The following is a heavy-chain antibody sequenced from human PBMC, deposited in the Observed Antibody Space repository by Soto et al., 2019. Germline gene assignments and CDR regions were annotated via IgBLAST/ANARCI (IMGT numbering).Heavy chain of an antibody. Sequence: SETLSLTCAVYGGSFSGYYWSWIRQPPGKGLEWIGEINHSGSTNYNPSLKSRVTISVDTSKNQFSLKLSSVTAADTAVYYCARVMVVAATGQGRYFDYWGQGTLVTVSS. CDR3: ARVMVVAATGQGRYFDY. CDR2: INHSGST. CDR1: GGSFSGYY. D-gene: IGHD2-15*01. V-gene: IGHV4-34*01. J-gene: IGHJ4*02.